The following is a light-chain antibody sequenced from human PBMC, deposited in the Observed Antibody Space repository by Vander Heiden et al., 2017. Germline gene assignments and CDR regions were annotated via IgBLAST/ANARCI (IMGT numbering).Light chain of an antibody. J-gene: IGKJ2*01. V-gene: IGKV3-15*01. CDR2: GAS. Sequence: IVMTQSPATLSACRAVRATLYCRASQSVKSNLAWYQQKPGQAPRLLIYGASTRATGIPARFSGSGSGTEFTLTISSLQSEDFAVYYCQQYNNWPPEDTFGQGTKLEIK. CDR1: QSVKSN. CDR3: QQYNNWPPEDT.